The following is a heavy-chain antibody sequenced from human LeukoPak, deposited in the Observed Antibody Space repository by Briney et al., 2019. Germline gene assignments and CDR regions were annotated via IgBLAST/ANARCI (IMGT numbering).Heavy chain of an antibody. Sequence: GGSLRLSCAGSGSTFSTHAMHWVRQTPGMGLERVGVVSPDGTDKYYADSVKGRFTISRDNSRNTIYLQMNSLRSEDTAVYYCAGAIGYFDYWGQGALVTVSS. CDR2: VSPDGTDK. CDR3: AGAIGYFDY. D-gene: IGHD2-21*01. J-gene: IGHJ4*02. V-gene: IGHV3-30*03. CDR1: GSTFSTHA.